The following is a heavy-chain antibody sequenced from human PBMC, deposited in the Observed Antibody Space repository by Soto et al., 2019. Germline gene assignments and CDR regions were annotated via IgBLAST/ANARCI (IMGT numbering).Heavy chain of an antibody. CDR2: IYSGGST. D-gene: IGHD2-2*01. J-gene: IGHJ4*02. CDR3: ARSIPAAMRGPDTHPIYFDY. Sequence: PGGSLRLSCAASGFTVSSNYMSWVRQAPGKGLEWVAVIYSGGSTYYADSVKGRFTISRDNSKNTLYLQMNSLRAEDTAVYYCARSIPAAMRGPDTHPIYFDYWGQGTLVTVSS. V-gene: IGHV3-53*01. CDR1: GFTVSSNY.